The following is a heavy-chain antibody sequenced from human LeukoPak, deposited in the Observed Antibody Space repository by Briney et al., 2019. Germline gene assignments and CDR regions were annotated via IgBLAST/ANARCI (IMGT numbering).Heavy chain of an antibody. CDR1: GFTFSAYT. V-gene: IGHV3-23*01. J-gene: IGHJ5*02. Sequence: PGGSLRLSCATTGFTFSAYTMSWVRQAPGEGLEWASAISGSGGSTYYADSVKGRLTISRDNSKNTLYLQMNSLRAEDTAVYYCARDYLGWFDPWGQGTLVTVSS. CDR2: ISGSGGST. CDR3: ARDYLGWFDP.